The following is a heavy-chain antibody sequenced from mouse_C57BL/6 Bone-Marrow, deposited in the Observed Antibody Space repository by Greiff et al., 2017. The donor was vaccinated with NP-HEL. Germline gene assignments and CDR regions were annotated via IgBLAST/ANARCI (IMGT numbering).Heavy chain of an antibody. J-gene: IGHJ4*01. Sequence: VHVKQSGPVLVKPGASVKMSCKASGYTFTDYYMNWVKQSHGKSLEWIGVINPYNGGTSYNQKFKGKATLTVDKSSSTAYMELNSLTSEDSAVYYCARSSTSYYYAMDYWGQGTSVTVSS. CDR2: INPYNGGT. CDR1: GYTFTDYY. D-gene: IGHD6-1*01. CDR3: ARSSTSYYYAMDY. V-gene: IGHV1-19*01.